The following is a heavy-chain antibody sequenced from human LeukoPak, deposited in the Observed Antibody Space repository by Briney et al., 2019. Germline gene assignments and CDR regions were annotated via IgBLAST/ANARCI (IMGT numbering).Heavy chain of an antibody. CDR1: GFTFTSYW. V-gene: IGHV3-74*01. CDR3: ITDLG. J-gene: IGHJ4*02. Sequence: GGSLRLSCATSGFTFTSYWMHWVRQVAGKGLVWLARVDHGGSGTNYADSVKGRFTISRDNAKSTVYLQMNSLRVEDTAVYYCITDLGWGQGALVTVSS. CDR2: VDHGGSGT. D-gene: IGHD1-14*01.